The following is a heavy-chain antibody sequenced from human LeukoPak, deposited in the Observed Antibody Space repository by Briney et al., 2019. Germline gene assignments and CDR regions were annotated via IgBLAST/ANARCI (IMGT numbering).Heavy chain of an antibody. Sequence: PGGSLRLSCAASGFTFSSYGMHWVRQAPGKGLEWVAVISYDGSNKYYADSVKGRFTISRDNSKNTLYLQMNSLRVEDTAVYYCAKDRLRDYVSDYWGQGTLVTVSS. J-gene: IGHJ4*02. CDR3: AKDRLRDYVSDY. V-gene: IGHV3-30*18. CDR2: ISYDGSNK. CDR1: GFTFSSYG. D-gene: IGHD4-17*01.